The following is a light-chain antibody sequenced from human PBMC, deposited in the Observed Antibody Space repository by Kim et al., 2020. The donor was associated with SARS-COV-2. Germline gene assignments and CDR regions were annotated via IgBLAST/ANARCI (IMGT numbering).Light chain of an antibody. V-gene: IGLV1-44*01. Sequence: QSVLTQPPSVSGTPGQRVTISCSGSSSNIGSNTVNWYQQLPGTAPKLLIYFNNQRPSGVPDRFSGSKSGTSASLAIAGLQSGDEAHYYCAAWDDSLTGPLFGGGTQLTVL. J-gene: IGLJ2*01. CDR2: FNN. CDR1: SSNIGSNT. CDR3: AAWDDSLTGPL.